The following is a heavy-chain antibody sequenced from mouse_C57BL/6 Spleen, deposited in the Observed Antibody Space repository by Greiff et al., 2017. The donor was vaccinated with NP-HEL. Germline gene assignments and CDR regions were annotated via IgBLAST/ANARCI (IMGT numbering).Heavy chain of an antibody. CDR1: GFTFSNYC. CDR2: IRLKSDNFAT. Sequence: EVQLVESGGGLVQPGGSMKLSCVASGFTFSNYCMNWVRQSPEKGLEWVAQIRLKSDNFATHYAESGKGRFTISRDDSKSSVYLQMNNIRAEDTGIYYCTAHATYSYYARDYWGQGTSVTVSA. D-gene: IGHD3-2*02. CDR3: TAHATYSYYARDY. V-gene: IGHV6-3*01. J-gene: IGHJ4*01.